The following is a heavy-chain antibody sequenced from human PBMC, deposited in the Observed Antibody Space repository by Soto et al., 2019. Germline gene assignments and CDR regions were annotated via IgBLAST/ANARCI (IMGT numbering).Heavy chain of an antibody. Sequence: QVQLVQSGAEVKKPGASVKVSCKASGYTFTSYYMHWVRQAPGQGLEWMGIINPSGGSTSYAQKFQGRVTMTRDTSTSTVYMELSSLRSEDTAVYYCARGDYPKSNSGGDGAYWGQGTLVTVSS. D-gene: IGHD4-17*01. V-gene: IGHV1-46*03. CDR1: GYTFTSYY. CDR2: INPSGGST. CDR3: ARGDYPKSNSGGDGAY. J-gene: IGHJ4*02.